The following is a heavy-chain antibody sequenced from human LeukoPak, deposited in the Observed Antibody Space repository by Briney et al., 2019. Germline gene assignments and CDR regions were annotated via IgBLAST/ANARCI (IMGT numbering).Heavy chain of an antibody. Sequence: ASVKVSCKASGYTFTSYYMHWVRQAPGQGLEWMGIINPSGGSTSYAQKFQGRVTMTRDTSTSTVYMELSRLRSDDTAVYYCATRGYSYGYLYYYYYMDVWGKGTTVTVSS. D-gene: IGHD5-18*01. CDR1: GYTFTSYY. CDR2: INPSGGST. V-gene: IGHV1-46*01. J-gene: IGHJ6*03. CDR3: ATRGYSYGYLYYYYYMDV.